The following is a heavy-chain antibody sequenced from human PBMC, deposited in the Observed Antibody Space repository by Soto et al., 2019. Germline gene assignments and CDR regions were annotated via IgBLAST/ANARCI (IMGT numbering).Heavy chain of an antibody. CDR3: AKDTPGSYGDNETYWLEP. J-gene: IGHJ5*02. D-gene: IGHD4-17*01. CDR2: ISFDSGKI. Sequence: PGGSLRLSCAASGFGIDDFAIHWVRQSPGKGLEWVSSISFDSGKICYADSVTGRFSVSRDNAKNSLFLQMSSLKPEDTAFYFCAKDTPGSYGDNETYWLEPWGKGEXVAVSS. CDR1: GFGIDDFA. V-gene: IGHV3-9*01.